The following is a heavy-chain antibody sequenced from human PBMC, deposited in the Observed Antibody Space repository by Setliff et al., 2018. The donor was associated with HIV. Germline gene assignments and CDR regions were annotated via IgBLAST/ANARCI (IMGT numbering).Heavy chain of an antibody. D-gene: IGHD6-13*01. CDR2: INHSGST. CDR3: AAASSWDPLLDY. J-gene: IGHJ4*02. V-gene: IGHV4-34*01. Sequence: SETLSLTCKVSGAPISSYYWSWIRQPPGKGLEWIGEINHSGSTNYNPSLKSRVTISVDTSMDQFSLRLNSVTAADTAVYYCAAASSWDPLLDYWGQGTLVTVSS. CDR1: GAPISSYY.